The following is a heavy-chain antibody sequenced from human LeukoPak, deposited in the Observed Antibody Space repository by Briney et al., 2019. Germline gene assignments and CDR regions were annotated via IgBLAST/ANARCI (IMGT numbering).Heavy chain of an antibody. V-gene: IGHV3-30*18. D-gene: IGHD5-18*01. CDR2: ISYDGSNK. CDR1: GFTFSSYG. J-gene: IGHJ4*02. Sequence: GGSLRLSCAASGFTFSSYGMHWVRQAPGKGLEWVAVISYDGSNKYYADSVKGRFTISRDNSKNTLYLQTNGLRAEDTAVYYCAKDRRSLTYSYGSTPSDYWGQGTLVTVSS. CDR3: AKDRRSLTYSYGSTPSDY.